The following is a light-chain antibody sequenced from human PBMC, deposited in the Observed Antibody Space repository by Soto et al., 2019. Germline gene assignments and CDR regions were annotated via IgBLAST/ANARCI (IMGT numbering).Light chain of an antibody. V-gene: IGKV1-27*01. CDR3: QKYNSAPWT. CDR2: AAS. CDR1: QDISNY. Sequence: DIQMTQSPSSLSASVGDRVTITCRASQDISNYLAWYQQKPGKVPKLLIYAASTLQSGVPSRFSGSGSGTDFTLTISRLQPEDFATYYCQKYNSAPWTFGQGTKVEIK. J-gene: IGKJ1*01.